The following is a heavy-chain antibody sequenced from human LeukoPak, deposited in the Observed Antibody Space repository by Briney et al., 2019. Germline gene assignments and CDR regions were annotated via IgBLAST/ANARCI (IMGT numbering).Heavy chain of an antibody. CDR2: ISGSGGST. Sequence: GGSLRLSCAASGFTFSSYAMSWVRQAPGKGLEWVSAISGSGGSTYYADSVKGRFTISRDNSKNTLYLQMNSLRAEDTAVYYCAKAPGRLWSEQYYFDSWGQGTLVTVSS. CDR3: AKAPGRLWSEQYYFDS. J-gene: IGHJ4*02. CDR1: GFTFSSYA. V-gene: IGHV3-23*01. D-gene: IGHD5-18*01.